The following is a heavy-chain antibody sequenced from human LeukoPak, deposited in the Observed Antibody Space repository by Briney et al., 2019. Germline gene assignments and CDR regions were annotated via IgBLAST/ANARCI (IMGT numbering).Heavy chain of an antibody. CDR1: GASMTNHY. CDR3: ARGFPDWVGSGYPFDL. V-gene: IGHV4-59*11. Sequence: SATLSLTCDVSGASMTNHYWHWIRQPPGKGLESIAQIWHSGHSHHNPSLKSRVSMSIDTSRTQFSLEVTSVTAADTAVYFCARGFPDWVGSGYPFDLWGQGLLVTVSS. CDR2: IWHSGHS. J-gene: IGHJ4*02. D-gene: IGHD5-12*01.